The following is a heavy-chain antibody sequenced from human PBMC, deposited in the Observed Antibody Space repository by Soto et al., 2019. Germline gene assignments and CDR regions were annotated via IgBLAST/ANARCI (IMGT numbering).Heavy chain of an antibody. V-gene: IGHV1-18*01. J-gene: IGHJ6*03. CDR2: ISAYNGNT. D-gene: IGHD6-6*01. CDR1: GYTFTNYG. Sequence: QVQLLQSGAEVKKPGPSVKVSCKASGYTFTNYGITWVRQAPGQGLEWMGWISAYNGNTHYTQRLQGRVTMTTDTSTSTAYMELRGLRSDDTAVYYCARGRQLVGYFYYYMDVWGKGTTVTVSS. CDR3: ARGRQLVGYFYYYMDV.